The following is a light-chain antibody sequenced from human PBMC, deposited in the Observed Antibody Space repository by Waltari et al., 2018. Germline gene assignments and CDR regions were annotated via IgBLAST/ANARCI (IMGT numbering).Light chain of an antibody. V-gene: IGKV3-15*01. CDR3: QQYNNWPRT. CDR2: GAY. Sequence: EIVMTQTPDTLSVSPGARANLPCRASQSVSSNLAWYQQKPGQAPRLLIYGAYPRATGIPARFSGSGSGTEFTLTISSLQSEDFAVYYGQQYNNWPRTFGQGTKVEIK. J-gene: IGKJ1*01. CDR1: QSVSSN.